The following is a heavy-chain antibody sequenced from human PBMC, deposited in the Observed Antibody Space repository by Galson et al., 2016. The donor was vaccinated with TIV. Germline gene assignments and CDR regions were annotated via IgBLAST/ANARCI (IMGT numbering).Heavy chain of an antibody. CDR2: IISSGSII. CDR1: GFTFTSFE. D-gene: IGHD1-26*01. J-gene: IGHJ6*02. CDR3: ARGPTTRRGYYGLDI. Sequence: LRLSCAASGFTFTSFEMNWVRHGPGRGLEWVASIISSGSIIHYADSVKGRFTISRDNSKNTLYLHMSSLRAEDTALYYCARGPTTRRGYYGLDIWGQGTTFTVSS. V-gene: IGHV3-48*03.